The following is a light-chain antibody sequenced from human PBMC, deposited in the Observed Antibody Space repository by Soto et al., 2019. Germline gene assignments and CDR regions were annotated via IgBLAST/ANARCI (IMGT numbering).Light chain of an antibody. V-gene: IGKV3-20*01. CDR1: QSVSSNN. J-gene: IGKJ3*01. CDR2: GAS. CDR3: QQYGRSPFT. Sequence: EIVLTQSPRTLSLSPGERATLSCRASQSVSSNNLAWYQQRPGQAPRAVIYGASTRATGTPERFSGSGSGTDFTLTISRLEPEDFAVYYCQQYGRSPFTFGPGTKVDIK.